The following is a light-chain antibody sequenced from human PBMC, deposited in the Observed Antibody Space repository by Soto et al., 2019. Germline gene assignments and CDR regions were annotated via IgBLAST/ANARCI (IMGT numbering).Light chain of an antibody. Sequence: QSVLTQPPSASGTPGQTVTISCSGSTSNIGRNPVNWYQQFPGAAPRLLIYNNDQRPSGVSDRFSGSRGGTSASLAIGGLQSENEADYFCAAWDDSLPGPVFGGGTQLTVL. J-gene: IGLJ7*01. CDR3: AAWDDSLPGPV. CDR2: NND. V-gene: IGLV1-44*01. CDR1: TSNIGRNP.